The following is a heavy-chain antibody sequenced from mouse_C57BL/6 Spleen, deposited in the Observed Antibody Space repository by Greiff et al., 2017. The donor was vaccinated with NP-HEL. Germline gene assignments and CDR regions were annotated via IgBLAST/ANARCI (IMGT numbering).Heavy chain of an antibody. V-gene: IGHV3-3*01. CDR1: GFSINSDCY. D-gene: IGHD2-3*01. CDR2: TFYSGIT. CDR3: ARAPYDGYYGGAMDY. Sequence: QSGPSLVRPSQTLSLTCTVTGFSINSDCYWIWIRQFPGNKLEYIGYTFYSGITYYNPSLESRTYITRDTSKNQFSLKLSSVTTEDTATYYCARAPYDGYYGGAMDYWGQGTSVTVSS. J-gene: IGHJ4*01.